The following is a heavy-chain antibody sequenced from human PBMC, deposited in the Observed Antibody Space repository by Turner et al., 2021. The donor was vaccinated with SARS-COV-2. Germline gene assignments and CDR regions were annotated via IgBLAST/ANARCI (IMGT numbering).Heavy chain of an antibody. CDR1: GFTFSTYG. D-gene: IGHD3-22*01. J-gene: IGHJ4*02. Sequence: VQLAESGGGVVQPGRSLRLSCAASGFTFSTYGMHWVRQAPGKGLEWVALISYDGSNKYYADSVKGRFTISRDNSKNTLYLQMNSLRAEDTAVYYCAKTIGSYYDSSGYYQYFDYWGQGTLVTVSS. CDR3: AKTIGSYYDSSGYYQYFDY. V-gene: IGHV3-30*18. CDR2: ISYDGSNK.